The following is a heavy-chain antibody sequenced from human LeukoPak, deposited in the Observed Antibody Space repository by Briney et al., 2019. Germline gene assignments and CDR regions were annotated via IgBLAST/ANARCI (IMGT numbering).Heavy chain of an antibody. V-gene: IGHV3-21*01. D-gene: IGHD3-10*01. CDR2: ISRSGSSI. J-gene: IGHJ4*02. CDR3: ARDPSTVDYYGSGIDY. Sequence: GGSLRLSCAASGFTFSSYSMNWVRQAPGKGLEWVSSISRSGSSIYHADSVKGRFTISRDNAKNSLYLQMNNLRADDTAVYYCARDPSTVDYYGSGIDYWGQGTLVTVSS. CDR1: GFTFSSYS.